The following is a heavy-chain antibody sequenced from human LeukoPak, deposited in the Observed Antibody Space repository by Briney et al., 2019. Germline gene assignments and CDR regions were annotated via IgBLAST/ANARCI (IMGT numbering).Heavy chain of an antibody. D-gene: IGHD3-10*01. J-gene: IGHJ3*02. V-gene: IGHV3-23*01. CDR2: ISPNGVST. CDR1: GGSFSGYY. CDR3: ARGTRFGRRLDDAFDI. Sequence: ETLSLTYAVYGGSFSGYYWSWVRRAPGKVLEWDSGISPNGVSTNYADSVKGRFAISRDNSKNTLYLQMNSLRAEDTAVYYCARGTRFGRRLDDAFDIWDQGTMVTVSS.